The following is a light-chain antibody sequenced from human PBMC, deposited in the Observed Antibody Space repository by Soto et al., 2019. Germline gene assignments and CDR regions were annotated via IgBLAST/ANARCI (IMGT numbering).Light chain of an antibody. CDR2: YDD. Sequence: QSVLTQPSSVSEAPGQTVTISCSGRSSNIGRSAVNWYQQVPGKAPRLLVYYDDMLPSGVSDRFSGSKSGTSASLAISGLQSDDEADNYCAAWDGSLRGYVFGTGTKLTVL. V-gene: IGLV1-36*01. J-gene: IGLJ1*01. CDR3: AAWDGSLRGYV. CDR1: SSNIGRSA.